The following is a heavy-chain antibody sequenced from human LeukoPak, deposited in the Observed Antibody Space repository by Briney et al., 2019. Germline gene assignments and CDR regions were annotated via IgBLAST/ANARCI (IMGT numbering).Heavy chain of an antibody. CDR1: GFTFSSYA. D-gene: IGHD3-9*01. V-gene: IGHV3-23*01. CDR2: ISGSGGST. Sequence: GGSLRLSCAASGFTFSSYAMSWVRQAPGKGLEWISAISGSGGSTYYADSVKGRFTISRDNSKNTLYLQMNSLRAEDTAVYYCAKDMRFDWTPYYFDYWGQGTLVTVSS. CDR3: AKDMRFDWTPYYFDY. J-gene: IGHJ4*02.